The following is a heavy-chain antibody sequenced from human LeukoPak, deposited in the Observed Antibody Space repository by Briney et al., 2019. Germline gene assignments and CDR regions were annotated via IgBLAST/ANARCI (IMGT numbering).Heavy chain of an antibody. D-gene: IGHD1-14*01. CDR3: ARVSLAGMDDLDAFDI. J-gene: IGHJ3*02. Sequence: GASVKVSCKASGGTFSSYAISWVRQAPGQGLEWMGGIIPIFGTANYAQKFQGRVTITADESTSTAYMELSSLRSEDTAVYYCARVSLAGMDDLDAFDIWGQGTMVTVSS. CDR2: IIPIFGTA. CDR1: GGTFSSYA. V-gene: IGHV1-69*13.